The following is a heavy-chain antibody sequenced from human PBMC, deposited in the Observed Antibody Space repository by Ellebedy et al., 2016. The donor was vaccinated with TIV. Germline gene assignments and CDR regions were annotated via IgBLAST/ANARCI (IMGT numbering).Heavy chain of an antibody. CDR2: IIGGNGST. CDR3: ASESPSLDPSFAIYYYDTSGYYEH. D-gene: IGHD3-22*01. CDR1: GYTFNSYA. J-gene: IGHJ4*02. Sequence: AASVKVSCKASGYTFNSYAVHWVRQAPGQRLELMGWIIGGNGSTKYSQKFQGRLTITRDTSANTAYMELSSLRSEDTAVYYCASESPSLDPSFAIYYYDTSGYYEHWGQGTLVTVSS. V-gene: IGHV1-3*01.